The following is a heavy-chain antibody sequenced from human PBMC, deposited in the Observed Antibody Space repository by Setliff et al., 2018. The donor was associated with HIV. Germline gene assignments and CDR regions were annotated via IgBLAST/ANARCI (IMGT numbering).Heavy chain of an antibody. V-gene: IGHV4-34*01. CDR3: VRRRGPMVRGVDPSPSYYFDY. J-gene: IGHJ4*02. Sequence: SETLSLTCAVYGGSLSGFYWTFIRQSPGKGLEWIGEVTHSGSTTYDPSLKSRITISVDTSKNQSSLRMKSVNAGDTGKYYCVRRRGPMVRGVDPSPSYYFDYWGQGTLVTVSS. D-gene: IGHD3-10*01. CDR1: GGSLSGFY. CDR2: VTHSGST.